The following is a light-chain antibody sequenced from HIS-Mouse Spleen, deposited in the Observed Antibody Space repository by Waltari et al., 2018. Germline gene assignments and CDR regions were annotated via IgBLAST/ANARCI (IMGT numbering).Light chain of an antibody. Sequence: SYELTQPPSVSVSPGQTARITCSGDALPNKYAYSYQHKSGQAPVLVIYEDSKRPSGIPERFSGSSSGTMATLTISGAQVEDEADYYCYSTDSSGNHRVFGGGTKLTVL. CDR3: YSTDSSGNHRV. V-gene: IGLV3-10*01. J-gene: IGLJ2*01. CDR1: ALPNKY. CDR2: EDS.